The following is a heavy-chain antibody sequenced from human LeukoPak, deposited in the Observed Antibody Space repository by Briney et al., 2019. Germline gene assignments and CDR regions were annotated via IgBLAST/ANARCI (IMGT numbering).Heavy chain of an antibody. CDR3: ARLRYYGMDV. V-gene: IGHV3-48*04. Sequence: QPGGSLRLSCAASGFTFSSYSMNWVRQAPGKGLEWVSSISSSSSTIYYADSVKGRFTISRDNAKNSLYLQMNSLRAEDTAVYYCARLRYYGMDVWGQGTTVTVSS. CDR2: ISSSSSTI. CDR1: GFTFSSYS. J-gene: IGHJ6*02.